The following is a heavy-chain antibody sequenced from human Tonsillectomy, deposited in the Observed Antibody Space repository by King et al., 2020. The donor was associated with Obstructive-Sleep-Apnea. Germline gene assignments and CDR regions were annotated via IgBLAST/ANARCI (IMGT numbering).Heavy chain of an antibody. CDR1: GFTFDDYA. V-gene: IGHV3-9*01. CDR3: AKVDGPGYNYGIDS. J-gene: IGHJ4*02. D-gene: IGHD5-18*01. CDR2: ISWNSGSK. Sequence: EVQLVESGGGLVQPGRSLRLSCAASGFTFDDYAMHWVRQAPGKGLEWVSGISWNSGSKGYADSVKGRFTISRDNAKNSLYLQMNSLRAEDTALYYCAKVDGPGYNYGIDSWGQGTLVTVSS.